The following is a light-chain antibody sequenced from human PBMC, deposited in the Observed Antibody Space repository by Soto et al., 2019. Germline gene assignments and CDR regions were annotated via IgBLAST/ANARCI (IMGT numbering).Light chain of an antibody. CDR2: DAT. CDR3: QQYGASPYT. V-gene: IGKV3-20*01. CDR1: QSIGNQ. Sequence: VLTQSPATLSSPPGARATLSCRASQSIGNQLTWYQQRPGRAPRLLMYDATHRATGVPARFSASGSGTDFTLTIRRLEPEDFAVYYCQQYGASPYTFGQGTKLETK. J-gene: IGKJ2*01.